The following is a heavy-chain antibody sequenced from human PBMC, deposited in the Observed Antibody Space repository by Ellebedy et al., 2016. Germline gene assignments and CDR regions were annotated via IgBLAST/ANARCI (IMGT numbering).Heavy chain of an antibody. Sequence: GESLKISXAASGFTFSNAWMSWVRQAPGKGLEWVGRIKSKTDGGTTDYAAPVKGRFTISRDDSKNTLYVQMNSLKAEDTAVYYCTTVGFCSGGICYSRAGEYFHHWGQGTLVTVSS. V-gene: IGHV3-15*01. D-gene: IGHD2-15*01. CDR3: TTVGFCSGGICYSRAGEYFHH. J-gene: IGHJ1*01. CDR1: GFTFSNAW. CDR2: IKSKTDGGTT.